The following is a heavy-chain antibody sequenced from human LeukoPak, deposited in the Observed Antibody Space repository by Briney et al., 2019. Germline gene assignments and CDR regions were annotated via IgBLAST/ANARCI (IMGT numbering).Heavy chain of an antibody. D-gene: IGHD5-18*01. V-gene: IGHV1-69*13. CDR2: IIPIFGTA. Sequence: SVKVSCKASGYTFTSYGFSWVRQAPGQGLEWMGGIIPIFGTANYAQKFQGRVTITADESTSTAYMELSSLRSEDTAVYYCARLAVKYSYGEFDYWGQGTLVTVSS. CDR3: ARLAVKYSYGEFDY. J-gene: IGHJ4*02. CDR1: GYTFTSYG.